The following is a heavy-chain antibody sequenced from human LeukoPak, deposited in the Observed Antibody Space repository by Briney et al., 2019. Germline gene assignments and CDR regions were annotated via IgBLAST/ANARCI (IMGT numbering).Heavy chain of an antibody. CDR1: GGSISSYY. D-gene: IGHD6-13*01. CDR2: IYYSGST. CDR3: ARRGSSWSRGYFDY. Sequence: ASETLSLTCTVSGGSISSYYWSWIRQPPGKGLEWXGYIYYSGSTNYNPSLKSRVTISVDTSKNQFSLKLSSVTAADTAVYYCARRGSSWSRGYFDYWGQGTLVTVSS. J-gene: IGHJ4*02. V-gene: IGHV4-59*08.